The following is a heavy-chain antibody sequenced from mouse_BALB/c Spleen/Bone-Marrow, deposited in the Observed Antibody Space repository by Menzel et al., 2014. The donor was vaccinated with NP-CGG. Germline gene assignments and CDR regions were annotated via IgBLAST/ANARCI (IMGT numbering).Heavy chain of an antibody. J-gene: IGHJ4*01. V-gene: IGHV1-37*01. CDR2: INPYNGGT. CDR3: GRSRPMDY. Sequence: EVKLMESGPELVKPGAPMKISCKASGYSFTGYTMNWVKQSHGKNLEWIGLINPYNGGTSYNQKFKGKATLTVDKSSSKGSMELLSLPTEDYAVYYCGRSRPMDYWGQRTAVTVSS. CDR1: GYSFTGYT.